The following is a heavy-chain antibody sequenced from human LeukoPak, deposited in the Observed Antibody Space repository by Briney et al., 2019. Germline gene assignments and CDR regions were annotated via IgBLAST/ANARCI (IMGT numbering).Heavy chain of an antibody. V-gene: IGHV1-8*01. Sequence: ASVKVSCKASGYTFTSSDINWVRQATGQGLEWMGWMNPNSGNTGYAQKFQGRVTMTRNTSISTVYMELSSLRSDDTAVYYCAREVYDSSGYPDYWGQGTLVTVSS. CDR2: MNPNSGNT. CDR1: GYTFTSSD. J-gene: IGHJ4*02. D-gene: IGHD3-22*01. CDR3: AREVYDSSGYPDY.